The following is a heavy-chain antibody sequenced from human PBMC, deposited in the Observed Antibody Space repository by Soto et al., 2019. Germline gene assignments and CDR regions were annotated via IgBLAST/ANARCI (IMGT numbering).Heavy chain of an antibody. J-gene: IGHJ4*02. Sequence: PGGSLRLSCAASGFTFSSYAMSWARQAPGKGLEWVSGISDSGGSTYYADSVKGRFTISRDNSKNTLYLQMNSLRAEDTAVYYCAGKRTSGYSSILEYWGQGTLVTVSS. D-gene: IGHD3-3*01. CDR3: AGKRTSGYSSILEY. CDR1: GFTFSSYA. V-gene: IGHV3-23*01. CDR2: ISDSGGST.